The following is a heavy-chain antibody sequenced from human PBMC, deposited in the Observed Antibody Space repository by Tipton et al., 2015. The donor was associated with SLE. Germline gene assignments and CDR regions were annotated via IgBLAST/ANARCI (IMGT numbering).Heavy chain of an antibody. V-gene: IGHV3-20*04. CDR3: ARERNYDFWSGSDY. Sequence: LSLTCEASGFSFGDFGMSWVRQVPGRGLEWVSGIKSHGGMISYAASVKGRFTISRDNAQNSLYLQMNSLRAEDTALYYCARERNYDFWSGSDYWGQGTLVTVSS. J-gene: IGHJ4*02. CDR1: GFSFGDFG. CDR2: IKSHGGMI. D-gene: IGHD3-3*01.